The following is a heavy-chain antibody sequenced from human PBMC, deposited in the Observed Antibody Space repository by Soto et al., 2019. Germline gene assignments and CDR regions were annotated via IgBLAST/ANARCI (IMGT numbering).Heavy chain of an antibody. CDR2: INHSGST. CDR3: ARPAAQHFDI. D-gene: IGHD6-13*01. V-gene: IGHV4-34*01. CDR1: GGSFSGYY. Sequence: NPSETLSLTCAVYGGSFSGYYWSWIRQPPGKGLEWIGEINHSGSTNYNPSLKSRVTISVDTSKNQFSLKLSSVTAADTAVYYCARPAAQHFDIWGQGTMVTVSS. J-gene: IGHJ3*02.